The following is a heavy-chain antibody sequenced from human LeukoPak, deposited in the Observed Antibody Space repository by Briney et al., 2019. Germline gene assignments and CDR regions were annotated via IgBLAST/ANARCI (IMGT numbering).Heavy chain of an antibody. Sequence: GESLKISCKASGYSFTNYWIGWARQMPGKGLEWMGIIYPDDSKTKYASSFQSLVTISADKSISTAYLQWSRLEASDTAIYYCARSYFGGYAMDVWGKGTTVIVAS. CDR3: ARSYFGGYAMDV. CDR1: GYSFTNYW. CDR2: IYPDDSKT. J-gene: IGHJ6*04. V-gene: IGHV5-51*01. D-gene: IGHD3-10*01.